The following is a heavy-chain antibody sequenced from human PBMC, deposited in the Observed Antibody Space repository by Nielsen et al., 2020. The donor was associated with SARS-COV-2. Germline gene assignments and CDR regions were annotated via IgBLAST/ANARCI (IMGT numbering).Heavy chain of an antibody. CDR2: IWYDGSNK. CDR3: ARDYSGWVVGYFDY. J-gene: IGHJ4*02. D-gene: IGHD6-19*01. CDR1: GFTFSSYG. Sequence: GESLKISCAASGFTFSSYGMHWVRQAPGKGLEWVAVIWYDGSNKYYADSVKGRFTISRDNSKNTLYLQMNSLRAEDTAVYYCARDYSGWVVGYFDYWGLGTLVTVSS. V-gene: IGHV3-33*01.